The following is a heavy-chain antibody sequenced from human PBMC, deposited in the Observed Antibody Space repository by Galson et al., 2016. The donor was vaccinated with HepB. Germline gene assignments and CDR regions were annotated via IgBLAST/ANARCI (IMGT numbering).Heavy chain of an antibody. V-gene: IGHV4-39*01. Sequence: SETLSLTCTVSGGSMSISSYYWGWIRQPPGKGLQWIGSFYYSGSTYYTPSLKSRVTISVDTSKNLFSLKLSSVTAADTAVYYCAYSGDFTIRNFQHWGQGTRVTVSS. J-gene: IGHJ1*01. CDR2: FYYSGST. D-gene: IGHD2-15*01. CDR3: AYSGDFTIRNFQH. CDR1: GGSMSISSYY.